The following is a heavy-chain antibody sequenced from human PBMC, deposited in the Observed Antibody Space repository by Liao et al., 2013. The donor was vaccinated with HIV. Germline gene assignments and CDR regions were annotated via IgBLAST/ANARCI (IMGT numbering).Heavy chain of an antibody. Sequence: QVQLQESGPGLVKPSQTLSLTCSVSGDSISSGTYYWSWIRQPAGKGLEWIGHIYTSGSTNYNPSLKSRVTISVDRSKNQFSLKLTSVTAADTAVYYCARDETELGNVWGKGTTVTVSS. D-gene: IGHD7-27*01. V-gene: IGHV4-61*02. CDR1: GDSISSGTYY. CDR2: IYTSGST. J-gene: IGHJ6*04. CDR3: ARDETELGNV.